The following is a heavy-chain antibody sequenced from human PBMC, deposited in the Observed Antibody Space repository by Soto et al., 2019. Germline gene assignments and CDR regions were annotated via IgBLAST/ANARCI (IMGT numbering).Heavy chain of an antibody. J-gene: IGHJ6*02. V-gene: IGHV3-9*01. CDR3: AKDIEYSSSRGEGLDV. Sequence: GGSLRLSCAASGFTFDDYAMHWVRQAPGKGLEWVSGISWNSGSIGYADSVKGRFTISRDNAKNSLYLQMNSLRAEDTALYYCAKDIEYSSSRGEGLDVWGQGTTVTVSS. D-gene: IGHD6-6*01. CDR1: GFTFDDYA. CDR2: ISWNSGSI.